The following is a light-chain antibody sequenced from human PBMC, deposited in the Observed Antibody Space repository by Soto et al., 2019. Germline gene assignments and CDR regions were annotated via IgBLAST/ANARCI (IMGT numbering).Light chain of an antibody. CDR3: QQSYSTPRT. CDR2: AAS. V-gene: IGKV1-39*01. J-gene: IGKJ2*01. Sequence: DIQMTQSPSSLSASVGDRVTITCRASQSISNSLNWYQQKPGKAPNLMIYAASRLQSGVPSRYSGRVSGTDFTLTISSLQPEDFATFYCQQSYSTPRTFGQGTKLEI. CDR1: QSISNS.